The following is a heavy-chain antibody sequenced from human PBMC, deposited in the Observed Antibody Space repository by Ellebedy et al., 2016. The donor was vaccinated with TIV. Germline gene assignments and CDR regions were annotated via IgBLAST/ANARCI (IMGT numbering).Heavy chain of an antibody. J-gene: IGHJ4*02. V-gene: IGHV3-30*03. D-gene: IGHD6-19*01. CDR1: GFTFSSYG. CDR3: ASRAIAVAGYTRHHLHYFGY. CDR2: ISYDGDHE. Sequence: GESLKISCAASGFTFSSYGMHWVRQAPGKGLEWVAVISYDGDHESYADSVKGRFTISRDNSRNTLYLQMNSLRAEDTAVYYCASRAIAVAGYTRHHLHYFGYWGLGTLVTVSS.